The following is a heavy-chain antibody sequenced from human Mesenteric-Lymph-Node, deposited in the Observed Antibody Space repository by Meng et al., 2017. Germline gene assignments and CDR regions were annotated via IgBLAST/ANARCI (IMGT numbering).Heavy chain of an antibody. J-gene: IGHJ4*02. V-gene: IGHV4-34*01. Sequence: QGQLKQSGPGLLKPSETLSLTCAVYGGSFSGYYWSWIRQPPGKGLEWIGEINHSGSTNYNPSLKSRVTISVDTSKNQFSLKLSSVTAADTAVYYCARGSSSSWYFGYWGQGTLVTVSS. D-gene: IGHD6-13*01. CDR1: GGSFSGYY. CDR2: INHSGST. CDR3: ARGSSSSWYFGY.